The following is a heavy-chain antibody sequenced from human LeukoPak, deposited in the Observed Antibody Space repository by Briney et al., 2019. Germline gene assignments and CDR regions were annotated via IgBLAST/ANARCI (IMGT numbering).Heavy chain of an antibody. CDR2: ISSSSSYI. CDR3: ARDSAAAHLDY. CDR1: GFTFSSYS. D-gene: IGHD6-13*01. V-gene: IGHV3-21*01. Sequence: GGSLRLSCAAFGFTFSSYSMNWVRQAPGKGLEWVSSISSSSSYIYYADSVKGRFTISRDNAKNSLYLQMNSLRAEDTAVYYCARDSAAAHLDYWGQGTLVTVSS. J-gene: IGHJ4*01.